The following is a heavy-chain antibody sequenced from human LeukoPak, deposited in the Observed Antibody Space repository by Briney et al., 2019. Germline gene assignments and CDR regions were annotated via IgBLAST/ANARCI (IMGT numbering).Heavy chain of an antibody. Sequence: PGGSLRLSCAASGLTFSSYWMHWVRQAPGKGLVWVSRINSDGSSATYADSVKGRFTISRDNVKNTLYLQMNSLRAEDTAVYYCARGAPSGSYYYWGQGTLVTVSS. D-gene: IGHD1-26*01. J-gene: IGHJ4*02. V-gene: IGHV3-74*01. CDR1: GLTFSSYW. CDR2: INSDGSSA. CDR3: ARGAPSGSYYY.